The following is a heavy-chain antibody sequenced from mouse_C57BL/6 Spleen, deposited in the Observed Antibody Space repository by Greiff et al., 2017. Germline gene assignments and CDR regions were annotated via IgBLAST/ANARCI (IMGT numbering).Heavy chain of an antibody. CDR3: ARANWAYYFDY. D-gene: IGHD4-1*01. CDR2: ISYSGST. V-gene: IGHV3-1*01. CDR1: GYSITSGYD. Sequence: ESGPGMVKPSQSLSLTCTVTGYSITSGYDWHWIRHFPGNKLEWMGYISYSGSTNYNPSLKSRISLTHDTSKNHFFLKLNSVTTEDTATYYCARANWAYYFDYWGQGTTLTVSS. J-gene: IGHJ2*01.